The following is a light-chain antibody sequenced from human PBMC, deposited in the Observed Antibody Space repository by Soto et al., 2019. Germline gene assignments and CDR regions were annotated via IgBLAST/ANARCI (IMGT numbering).Light chain of an antibody. J-gene: IGKJ5*01. V-gene: IGKV3-20*01. CDR2: GAS. CDR1: QSVISTY. Sequence: EIVLTQSPGTLSLSPGERATLSCRASQSVISTYLAWYQQKPGQAPRLLIYGASSRATGIPDRFSGSGSGTDFTLTISRLEPEDFALYYCQHYQSGHPIAFGQGTRLEIK. CDR3: QHYQSGHPIA.